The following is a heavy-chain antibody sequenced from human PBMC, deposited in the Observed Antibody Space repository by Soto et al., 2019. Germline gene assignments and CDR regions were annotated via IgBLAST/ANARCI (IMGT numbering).Heavy chain of an antibody. CDR2: ISYDGSNK. CDR1: GFTFSSYG. V-gene: IGHV3-30*18. D-gene: IGHD3-16*01. CDR3: AKDFHDYIWGSNVDY. Sequence: GGSLRLSCAASGFTFSSYGMHWVRQAPGKGLEWVAVISYDGSNKYYADSVKGRFTISRDNSKNTLYLQMNSLRAEDTAVYYCAKDFHDYIWGSNVDYWGQGTLVTVSS. J-gene: IGHJ4*02.